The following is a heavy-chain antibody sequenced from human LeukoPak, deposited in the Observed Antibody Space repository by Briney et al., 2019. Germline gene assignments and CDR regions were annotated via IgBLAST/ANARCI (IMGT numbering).Heavy chain of an antibody. J-gene: IGHJ6*02. Sequence: ASVKVSCKASGYTFTSYDINWVRQATGQGLEWMGWMNPNSGNTGYAQKFQGRVTMTRNTSIGTAYMELSSLRPEDTAVYYCARGPTAYYDFWSGYYYYGMDVWGQGTTVTVSS. CDR1: GYTFTSYD. CDR2: MNPNSGNT. CDR3: ARGPTAYYDFWSGYYYYGMDV. D-gene: IGHD3-3*01. V-gene: IGHV1-8*01.